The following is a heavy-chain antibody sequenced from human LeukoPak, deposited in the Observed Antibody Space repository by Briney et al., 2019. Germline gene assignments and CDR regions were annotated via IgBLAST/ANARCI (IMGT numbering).Heavy chain of an antibody. Sequence: SETLSLTCTVSGGSISSGCYYWSWIRQHPGKGLEWIGYIYYSGSTYYNPSLKSRVTISVDTSKNQFSLKLSSVTAADTAVYYCARALYSYGYAESFDYWGQGTLVTVSS. J-gene: IGHJ4*02. CDR3: ARALYSYGYAESFDY. CDR1: GGSISSGCYY. V-gene: IGHV4-31*03. D-gene: IGHD5-18*01. CDR2: IYYSGST.